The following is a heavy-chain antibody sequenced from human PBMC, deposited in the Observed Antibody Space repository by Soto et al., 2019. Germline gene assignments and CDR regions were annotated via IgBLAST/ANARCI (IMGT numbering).Heavy chain of an antibody. D-gene: IGHD2-15*01. Sequence: GESLKISCTGSGYSFTRYLIGWVRQMPRKGLEWMGIIYPGDSDTRYSPSFQGQVTISADKSISTAYLQRSSLKASDTAMYYCARLGDIVVVVAAATNHDAFDIWGQGTMVTVSS. CDR3: ARLGDIVVVVAAATNHDAFDI. V-gene: IGHV5-51*01. J-gene: IGHJ3*02. CDR2: IYPGDSDT. CDR1: GYSFTRYL.